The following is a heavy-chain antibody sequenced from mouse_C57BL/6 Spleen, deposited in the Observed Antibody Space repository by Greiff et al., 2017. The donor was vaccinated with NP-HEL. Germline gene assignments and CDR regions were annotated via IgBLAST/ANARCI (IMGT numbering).Heavy chain of an antibody. CDR2: IDPSDSET. J-gene: IGHJ4*01. CDR1: GYTFTSYW. CDR3: AREAYYSNYDAMDY. V-gene: IGHV1-52*01. D-gene: IGHD2-5*01. Sequence: VQLQQPGAELVRPGSSVKLSCKASGYTFTSYWMHWVKQRPIQGLEWIGNIDPSDSETHYNQKFKDKATLTVDKSSSTAYMQLSSLTSEDSAVYYCAREAYYSNYDAMDYWGQGTSVTVSS.